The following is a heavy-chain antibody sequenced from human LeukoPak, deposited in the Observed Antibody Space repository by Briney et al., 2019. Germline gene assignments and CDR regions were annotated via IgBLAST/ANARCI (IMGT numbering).Heavy chain of an antibody. V-gene: IGHV3-23*01. J-gene: IGHJ6*02. D-gene: IGHD3-16*01. Sequence: GGSLRLSCVGSGFTSIAYALTWARQAPGKGLEWVTGISGGGVTTYYADSVKGRFTISRDNSKNTLYLQMNSLRADDTAIYYCARNQQLGGHSYYYYGMDVWGQGTTVTVSS. CDR3: ARNQQLGGHSYYYYGMDV. CDR1: GFTSIAYA. CDR2: ISGGGVTT.